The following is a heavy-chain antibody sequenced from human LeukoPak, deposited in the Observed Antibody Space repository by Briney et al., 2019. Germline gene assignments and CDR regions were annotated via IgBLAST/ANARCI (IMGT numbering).Heavy chain of an antibody. CDR2: ISYDGSNK. D-gene: IGHD3-22*01. Sequence: PGGSLRLSCAASGFTFSSYAMHWVRQAPGKGLEWVAVISYDGSNKYYADSVKGRFTISRDNSKNTLYLQMNSLRAEDTAVYYCARGGPITMIVSFDYWGQGTLVTVSS. J-gene: IGHJ4*02. CDR1: GFTFSSYA. V-gene: IGHV3-30-3*01. CDR3: ARGGPITMIVSFDY.